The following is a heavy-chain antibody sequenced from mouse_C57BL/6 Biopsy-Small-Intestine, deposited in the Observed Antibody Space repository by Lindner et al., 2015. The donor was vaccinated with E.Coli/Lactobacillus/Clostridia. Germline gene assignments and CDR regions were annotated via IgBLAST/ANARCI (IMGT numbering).Heavy chain of an antibody. V-gene: IGHV1-80*01. J-gene: IGHJ4*01. Sequence: VQLQESGAELVKPGASVKISCKASGYAFSSYWMNWVKQRPGKGLEWIGQIYPGDGDTNYNGKFKGKATLTADKSSSTAYTQLSSLTSEDSAVYFCARSWGNFAMDYWGQGTSVTVSS. CDR2: IYPGDGDT. CDR1: GYAFSSYW. CDR3: ARSWGNFAMDY.